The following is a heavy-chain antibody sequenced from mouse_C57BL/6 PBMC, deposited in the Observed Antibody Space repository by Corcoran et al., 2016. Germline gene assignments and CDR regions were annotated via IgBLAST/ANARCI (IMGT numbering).Heavy chain of an antibody. CDR3: ARSKTITTGGAY. D-gene: IGHD1-1*01. Sequence: QIQLVQSGPELKKPGETVKISCKASGYTFTTYGMSWVKQAPGKGLKWMGWINTYSGVPTYADDFKGRFAFSLETSASTAYLQINNLKNEDTATYFCARSKTITTGGAYWGQGTLVTVS. CDR1: GYTFTTYG. J-gene: IGHJ3*01. CDR2: INTYSGVP. V-gene: IGHV9-3*01.